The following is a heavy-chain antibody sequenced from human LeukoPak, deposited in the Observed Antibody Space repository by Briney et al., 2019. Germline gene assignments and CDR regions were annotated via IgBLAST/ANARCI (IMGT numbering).Heavy chain of an antibody. CDR1: GGSISSSSYS. CDR2: VSHSGSI. V-gene: IGHV4-39*01. Sequence: SETLSLTCTVSGGSISSSSYSWGWIRQPPGKGLEWIGSVSHSGSINYDPSLKNRVTISVDTSKNQFSLKLSSVTAADTAVYYCWAIVTTIKLDFWGQGTLVTVSS. J-gene: IGHJ4*02. D-gene: IGHD5-12*01. CDR3: WAIVTTIKLDF.